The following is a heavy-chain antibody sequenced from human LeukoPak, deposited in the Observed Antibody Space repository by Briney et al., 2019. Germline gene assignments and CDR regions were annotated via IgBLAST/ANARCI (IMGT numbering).Heavy chain of an antibody. J-gene: IGHJ1*01. D-gene: IGHD6-19*01. CDR2: ISGSGDTA. Sequence: GGSLRLSCAASGFTFSSYAMSWVRQAPGKGLEWVSVISGSGDTAFYADSVKGRFTISRDNSKNTLSLQMNSLRAEDTAIYYCAKDWNSPVAGTGYFQHWGQGTLVTVSS. V-gene: IGHV3-23*01. CDR3: AKDWNSPVAGTGYFQH. CDR1: GFTFSSYA.